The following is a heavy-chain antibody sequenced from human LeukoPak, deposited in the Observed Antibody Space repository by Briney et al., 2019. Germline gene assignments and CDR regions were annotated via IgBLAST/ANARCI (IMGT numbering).Heavy chain of an antibody. D-gene: IGHD2-15*01. V-gene: IGHV4-34*01. CDR3: ARNGNGRYIAVVAATHMGFDY. CDR1: GGSINGYY. CDR2: INHSGST. J-gene: IGHJ4*02. Sequence: PSETLSLTCTVSGGSINGYYWSWIRQPPGKGLEWIGEINHSGSTNYNPSLKSRVTISVDTSKNQFSLKLSSVTAADTAVYYCARNGNGRYIAVVAATHMGFDYWGQGTLVTVSS.